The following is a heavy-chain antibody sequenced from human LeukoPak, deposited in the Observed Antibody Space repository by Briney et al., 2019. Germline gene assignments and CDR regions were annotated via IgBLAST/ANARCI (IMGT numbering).Heavy chain of an antibody. CDR1: GGSFSGYY. J-gene: IGHJ5*02. D-gene: IGHD3-10*01. CDR2: INHSGST. CDR3: ARTVLWFPYGGVDP. V-gene: IGHV4-34*01. Sequence: KPSETLSLTCAVYGGSFSGYYWSWIRQPPGKGLEWIGEINHSGSTNYNPSLKSRVSISVDTSKNQFSLKLISVTAADTAVYYCARTVLWFPYGGVDPWGQGTLVTVSS.